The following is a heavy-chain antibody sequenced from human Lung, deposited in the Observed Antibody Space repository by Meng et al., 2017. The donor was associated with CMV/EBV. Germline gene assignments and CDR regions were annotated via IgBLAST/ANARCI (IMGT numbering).Heavy chain of an antibody. CDR1: GYTFTAYY. D-gene: IGHD2-15*01. CDR2: INPNSGGT. CDR3: GLYCSGGGCPYSRFDP. J-gene: IGHJ5*02. V-gene: IGHV1-2*02. Sequence: ASVXVSXKASGYTFTAYYIHWVRQAPGLGLEWMGWINPNSGGTKYAQKFQARVSMTRDTAISTAYMELRRLRYDDTAVYYCGLYCSGGGCPYSRFDPSGQGXRVTVSS.